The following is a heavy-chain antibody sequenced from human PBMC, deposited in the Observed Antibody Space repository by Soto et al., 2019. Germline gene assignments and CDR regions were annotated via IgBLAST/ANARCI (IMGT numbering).Heavy chain of an antibody. D-gene: IGHD6-6*01. CDR3: TKSITARPFDY. CDR2: ISGSGGNT. CDR1: GFTFSSYA. Sequence: EVQLLESGGGLVQPGGSLRLSCTASGFTFSSYAMSWVRQAPGKGLEWVSAISGSGGNTYYADSVKGRFTISRDNSKNTLYLQMNSLRAEDTAVYYCTKSITARPFDYWGQGALVTVSS. J-gene: IGHJ4*02. V-gene: IGHV3-23*01.